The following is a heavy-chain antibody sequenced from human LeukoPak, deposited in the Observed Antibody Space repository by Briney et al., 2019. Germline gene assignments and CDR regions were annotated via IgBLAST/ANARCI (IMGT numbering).Heavy chain of an antibody. CDR3: ARDRTYCSGGSCYSAVDY. D-gene: IGHD2-15*01. CDR2: INWNGGST. CDR1: GFVFDNYG. Sequence: GGSLRLSCAASGFVFDNYGMSRVRQAPGKGLEWVSSINWNGGSTSYADSVKGRFTISRDNAKNSLYLQMNSLRAEDTAVYYCARDRTYCSGGSCYSAVDYWGQGTLVTVSS. V-gene: IGHV3-20*04. J-gene: IGHJ4*02.